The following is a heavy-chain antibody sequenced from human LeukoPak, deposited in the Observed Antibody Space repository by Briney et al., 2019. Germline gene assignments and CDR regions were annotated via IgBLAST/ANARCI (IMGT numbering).Heavy chain of an antibody. V-gene: IGHV4-39*01. CDR2: IYYSGST. D-gene: IGHD3-3*01. CDR1: GGSISSSSYY. CDR3: ARVVNDFWSGYKVDI. Sequence: SETLSLTCTVSGGSISSSSYYWGWIRQPPGKGLEWIGSIYYSGSTYYNPSLKSRVTISVDTSKNQFSLKLSSVTAADTAVYYCARVVNDFWSGYKVDIWGQGTMVTVSS. J-gene: IGHJ3*02.